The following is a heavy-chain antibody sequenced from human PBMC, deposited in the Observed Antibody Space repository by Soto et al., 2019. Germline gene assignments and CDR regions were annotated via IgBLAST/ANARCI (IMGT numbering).Heavy chain of an antibody. CDR3: AKNAMSTVTRRGQYFDY. Sequence: GGSLRLSCAASGFTFSTYAMSWVRQAPGEGLEWVSGIGGGTGATYNADSVKGRFIISRDNSKNTLYLQMNNLSVEDTAVYYCAKNAMSTVTRRGQYFDYWGQGTLVTVSS. V-gene: IGHV3-23*01. J-gene: IGHJ4*02. CDR1: GFTFSTYA. D-gene: IGHD4-17*01. CDR2: IGGGTGAT.